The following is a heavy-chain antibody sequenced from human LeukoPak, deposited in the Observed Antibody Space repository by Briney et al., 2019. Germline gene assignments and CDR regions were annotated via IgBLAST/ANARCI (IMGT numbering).Heavy chain of an antibody. D-gene: IGHD6-13*01. CDR1: GFTFSSYA. J-gene: IGHJ5*02. CDR2: ISGSGGST. V-gene: IGHV3-23*01. Sequence: GGSLRLSCAASGFTFSSYAMSWVRQAPGKGLEWVSAISGSGGSTYYADSVKGRFTISRDNSKNTLYLQMNSLRAEDTAVYYCAKGGAAAGINPLVRSNWFDPWGQGTLVTVSS. CDR3: AKGGAAAGINPLVRSNWFDP.